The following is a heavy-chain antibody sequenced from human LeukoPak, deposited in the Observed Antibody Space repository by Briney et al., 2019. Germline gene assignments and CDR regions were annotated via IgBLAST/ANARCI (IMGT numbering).Heavy chain of an antibody. CDR2: IYYTGST. V-gene: IGHV4-39*01. CDR3: ARLPNHSNYCVDS. CDR1: GGSFSSSSYY. Sequence: SETLSLTCTVSGGSFSSSSYYWGWFRQPPGKGLEWIGSIYYTGSTYYNPSLESRLFMFEDTSRNQFFLRLRFVTAADTAVYYCARLPNHSNYCVDSWGQGALVTVSS. D-gene: IGHD4-11*01. J-gene: IGHJ4*02.